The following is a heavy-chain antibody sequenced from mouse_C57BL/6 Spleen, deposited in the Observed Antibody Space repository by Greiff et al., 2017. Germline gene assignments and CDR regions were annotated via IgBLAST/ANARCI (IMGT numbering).Heavy chain of an antibody. D-gene: IGHD4-1*01. CDR3: ARSVGTGVDY. Sequence: DVQLQESGPELVKPGASVKISCKASGYTFTDYYMNWVKQSHGKSLEWIGDINPNNGGTSYNQKFKGKATLTVDKSSSTAYMELRSLTSEDSAVYYCARSVGTGVDYWGQGTTLTVSS. J-gene: IGHJ2*01. CDR1: GYTFTDYY. V-gene: IGHV1-26*01. CDR2: INPNNGGT.